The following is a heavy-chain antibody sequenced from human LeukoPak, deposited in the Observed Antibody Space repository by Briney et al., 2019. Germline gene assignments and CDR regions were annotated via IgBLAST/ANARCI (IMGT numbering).Heavy chain of an antibody. J-gene: IGHJ4*02. V-gene: IGHV1-69*05. D-gene: IGHD2-2*02. CDR1: GGTFSSYT. CDR3: ASSFAAISSAFDY. Sequence: VASVKVSCKASGGTFSSYTVSWVRQAPGQGLEWMGGIIPIFATTNYAQKFQGRVTIITDESTSTAHMELSSLRSEDTAVYYCASSFAAISSAFDYWGQGTLVTVSS. CDR2: IIPIFATT.